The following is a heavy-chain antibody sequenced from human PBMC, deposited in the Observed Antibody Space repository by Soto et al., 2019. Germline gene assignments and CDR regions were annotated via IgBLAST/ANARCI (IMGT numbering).Heavy chain of an antibody. CDR3: AKAIWYNGNYYFDY. J-gene: IGHJ4*02. CDR2: INAGNGKT. D-gene: IGHD1-26*01. CDR1: GYTFSNYA. Sequence: QVQLVQSGAEEKKPGASVKVSCKASGYTFSNYAIQWVRQAPGQRLEWMGWINAGNGKTKYSENLQGRVTITKDTSATTAYMELSSLRSEDTAVYYCAKAIWYNGNYYFDYWGQGTLVTVSS. V-gene: IGHV1-3*05.